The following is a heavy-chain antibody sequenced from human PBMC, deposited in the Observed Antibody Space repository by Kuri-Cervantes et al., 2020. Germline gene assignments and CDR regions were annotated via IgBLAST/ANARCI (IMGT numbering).Heavy chain of an antibody. CDR1: SGSISSHY. CDR2: VYYSGST. Sequence: SETLSLTCTVSSGSISSHYWSWFRQPPGKGLEYIGYVYYSGSTNYNPSLKSRVTISVDTSRNQFSLKLSSVTAADTAVYYCARATDGVDYWGQGTLVTVSS. CDR3: ARATDGVDY. V-gene: IGHV4-59*11. J-gene: IGHJ4*02. D-gene: IGHD3-10*01.